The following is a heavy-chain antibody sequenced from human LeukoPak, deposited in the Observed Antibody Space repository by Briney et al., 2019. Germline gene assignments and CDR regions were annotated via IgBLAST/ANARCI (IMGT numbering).Heavy chain of an antibody. CDR2: ISASGGST. CDR1: GFTFSSYA. Sequence: GGSLRLSCAASGFTFSSYAMSWVRQVPGKGLEWVSAISASGGSTYYADSVKGRFTISRDNSKNTLYLQMNSLRVEDTAVYNCARDGAAAGTLDFWGRGTLVTVSS. D-gene: IGHD6-13*01. J-gene: IGHJ4*02. CDR3: ARDGAAAGTLDF. V-gene: IGHV3-23*01.